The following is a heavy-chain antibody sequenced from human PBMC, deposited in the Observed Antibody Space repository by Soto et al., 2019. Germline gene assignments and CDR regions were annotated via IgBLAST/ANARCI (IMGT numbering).Heavy chain of an antibody. CDR2: ISSSSSTI. CDR1: GVTFSSYS. J-gene: IGHJ6*03. CDR3: ARYYYMDV. Sequence: GGSLRLSCAASGVTFSSYSMNWVRQAPGKGLEWVSYISSSSSTIYYADSVKGRFTISRDNAKNSLYLQMNSLRAEDTAVYYCARYYYMDVWGKGTTVTVSS. V-gene: IGHV3-48*01.